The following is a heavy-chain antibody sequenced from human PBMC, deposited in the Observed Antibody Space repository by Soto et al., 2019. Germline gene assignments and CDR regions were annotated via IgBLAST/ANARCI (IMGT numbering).Heavy chain of an antibody. Sequence: GPVKVSCKVSGYTLTELSMHWVRQAPGKGLEWMGGFDPEDGETIYAQKFQGRVTMTEDTSTDTAYMELSSLRSEDTAVYYCATDQRGTTGTNFDYWGQGTLVTVSS. D-gene: IGHD1-1*01. CDR3: ATDQRGTTGTNFDY. J-gene: IGHJ4*02. CDR1: GYTLTELS. CDR2: FDPEDGET. V-gene: IGHV1-24*01.